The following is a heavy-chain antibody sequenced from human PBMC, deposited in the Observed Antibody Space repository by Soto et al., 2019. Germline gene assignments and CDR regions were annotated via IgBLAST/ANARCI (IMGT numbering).Heavy chain of an antibody. CDR2: INPILGIA. CDR1: GGTFSSYT. V-gene: IGHV1-69*04. CDR3: ARESPYGDYFDAFDI. D-gene: IGHD4-17*01. J-gene: IGHJ3*02. Sequence: ASVKVSCKASGGTFSSYTISWVRQAPGQGLEWMGRINPILGIANYAQKFQGRVTITADKSTSTAYMELSSLRSEDTAVYYGARESPYGDYFDAFDIWGQGTMVTVSS.